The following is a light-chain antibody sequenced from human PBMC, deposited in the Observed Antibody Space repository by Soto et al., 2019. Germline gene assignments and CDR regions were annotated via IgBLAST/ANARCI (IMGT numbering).Light chain of an antibody. CDR2: EVS. CDR1: SSDVGGYDY. J-gene: IGLJ1*01. CDR3: SSYTSSTILLI. Sequence: QSVLSQPASVSGSAGQSITISCTGTSSDVGGYDYVSWYQHHPGKAPKLLIYEVSSRPSGVSYRFSGSKSGNTASLTISGLQAEDEADYYCSSYTSSTILLIFGTGTKLTVL. V-gene: IGLV2-14*01.